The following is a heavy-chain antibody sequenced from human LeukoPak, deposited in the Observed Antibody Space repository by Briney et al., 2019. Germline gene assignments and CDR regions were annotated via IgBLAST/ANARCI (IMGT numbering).Heavy chain of an antibody. CDR3: ASSIVGATFDY. V-gene: IGHV4-59*01. CDR2: IYYSGST. D-gene: IGHD1-26*01. CDR1: GGSISSYY. Sequence: SETLSLTCAVPGGSISSYYWSWIRQPPGKGLEWIGYIYYSGSTNYNPSLKSRVTISVDTSKNQFSLKLSSVTAADTAVYYCASSIVGATFDYWGQGTLVTVSS. J-gene: IGHJ4*02.